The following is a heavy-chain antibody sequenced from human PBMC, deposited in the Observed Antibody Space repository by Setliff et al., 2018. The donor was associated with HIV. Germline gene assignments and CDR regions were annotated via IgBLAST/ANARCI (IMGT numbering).Heavy chain of an antibody. CDR2: IYHSGTT. CDR3: ARGRFVGFDY. CDR1: GYPISSGYY. D-gene: IGHD3-16*02. J-gene: IGHJ4*02. Sequence: SSETLSLTCTVSGYPISSGYYWGWIRQPPGKGLEWIGSIYHSGTTYYNPSLKSRVTISVDTSKNQFSLNLTSVTAADTAVYYCARGRFVGFDYWGQGTLVTVSS. V-gene: IGHV4-38-2*02.